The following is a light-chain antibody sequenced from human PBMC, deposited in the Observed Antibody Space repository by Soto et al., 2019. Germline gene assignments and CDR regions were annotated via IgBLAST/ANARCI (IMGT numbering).Light chain of an antibody. Sequence: QSALTQPRSVPGSPGQSVTISCTGTSSDVGGYNYVSWYQQHPGKAPKLMIYDVSERPSGVPDRFSGSKSGNTASLTISGLQAEDEADYSCCSYAGSYSWVFGGGTKLTVL. J-gene: IGLJ3*02. CDR3: CSYAGSYSWV. CDR2: DVS. CDR1: SSDVGGYNY. V-gene: IGLV2-11*01.